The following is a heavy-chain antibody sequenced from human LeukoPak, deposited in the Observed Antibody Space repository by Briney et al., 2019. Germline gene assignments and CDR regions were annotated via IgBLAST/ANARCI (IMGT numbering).Heavy chain of an antibody. J-gene: IGHJ3*02. Sequence: SETLSLTCAVYGGSFSGYYWSWIRQPPGKGLEWIGEINHSGSTNYNPSLKSRVTISVDTSKNQFSLKLSSVTAADTAVYYCASQFYYGSGSYYDDAFDIWGQGTMVTVSS. CDR3: ASQFYYGSGSYYDDAFDI. CDR1: GGSFSGYY. V-gene: IGHV4-34*01. CDR2: INHSGST. D-gene: IGHD3-10*01.